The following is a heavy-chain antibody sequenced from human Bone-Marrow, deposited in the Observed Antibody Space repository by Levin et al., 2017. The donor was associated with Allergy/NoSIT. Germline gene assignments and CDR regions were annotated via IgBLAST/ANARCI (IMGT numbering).Heavy chain of an antibody. CDR3: AKSLELSVGYYYYGMDV. Sequence: SGGSLRLSCAASGFTFDDYAMHWVRQAPGKGLEWVSGISWNSGSIGYADSVKGRFTISRDNAKNSLYLQMNSLRAEDTALYYCAKSLELSVGYYYYGMDVWGQGTTVTVSS. J-gene: IGHJ6*02. V-gene: IGHV3-9*01. CDR2: ISWNSGSI. CDR1: GFTFDDYA. D-gene: IGHD1-7*01.